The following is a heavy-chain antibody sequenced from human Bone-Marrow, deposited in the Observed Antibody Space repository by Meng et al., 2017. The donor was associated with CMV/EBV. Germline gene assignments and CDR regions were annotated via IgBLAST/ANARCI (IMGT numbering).Heavy chain of an antibody. Sequence: CTVSGGSISSGGYYWSCIRQHPGKGLEWIGYIYYSGSTYSNPSLKSRVTISVDTSKNQFSLKLSSVTAADTAVYYCARDQNPDVFDLWGRGTLVTVSS. J-gene: IGHJ2*01. D-gene: IGHD1-14*01. CDR2: IYYSGST. V-gene: IGHV4-31*03. CDR3: ARDQNPDVFDL. CDR1: GGSISSGGYY.